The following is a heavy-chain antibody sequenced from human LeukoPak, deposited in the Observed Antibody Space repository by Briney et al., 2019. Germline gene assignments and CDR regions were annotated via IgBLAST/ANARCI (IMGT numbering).Heavy chain of an antibody. CDR3: ARVEAVAGTDYFDY. CDR1: GYTFTSYG. Sequence: ASVKVSCKASGYTFTSYGISWVRQAPGQGLEWMGWISAHDGNSNYAQKLQGRVTMTTDTSTSTAYMELRSLRSDDTAVYYCARVEAVAGTDYFDYWGQGTLVTVSS. J-gene: IGHJ4*02. V-gene: IGHV1-18*01. CDR2: ISAHDGNS. D-gene: IGHD6-19*01.